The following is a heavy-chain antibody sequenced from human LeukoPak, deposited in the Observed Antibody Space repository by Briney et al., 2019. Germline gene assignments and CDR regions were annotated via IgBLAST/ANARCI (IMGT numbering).Heavy chain of an antibody. Sequence: STYYAVSVNCRFTISRYNSKTTLYLQMNSLRAEETAVYYCAKDDYYDSSGYAKYFQHWGQGTLVTVSS. D-gene: IGHD3-22*01. V-gene: IGHV3-23*01. CDR3: AKDDYYDSSGYAKYFQH. CDR2: ST. J-gene: IGHJ1*01.